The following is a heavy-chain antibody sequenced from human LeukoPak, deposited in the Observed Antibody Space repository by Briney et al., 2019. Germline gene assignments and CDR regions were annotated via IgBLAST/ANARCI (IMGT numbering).Heavy chain of an antibody. CDR2: INPTSGST. Sequence: APVKVSCKASGYTFTSYFLHWVRQAPGQGLEWLGIINPTSGSTTYAQKFLGRVTVTRDRSTSTVYMELNSLRSEDTAVYYCARDGGYSSGYYRGLYWGQGTLVTVSS. D-gene: IGHD6-19*01. V-gene: IGHV1-46*01. CDR3: ARDGGYSSGYYRGLY. J-gene: IGHJ4*02. CDR1: GYTFTSYF.